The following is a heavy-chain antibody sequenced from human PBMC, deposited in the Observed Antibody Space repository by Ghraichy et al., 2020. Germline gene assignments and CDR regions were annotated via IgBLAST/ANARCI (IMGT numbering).Heavy chain of an antibody. D-gene: IGHD6-19*01. CDR3: AGGSVWLIDY. Sequence: GGSLRLSCEASGFTFNTYWMNWVRQVPGKGLEWVANIEGDGSEKNYVDSVKGRFTISRDNAKNSVFLQMDSLRVDDMGVYYCAGGSVWLIDYWGQWTLVTVSS. CDR2: IEGDGSEK. J-gene: IGHJ4*02. V-gene: IGHV3-7*04. CDR1: GFTFNTYW.